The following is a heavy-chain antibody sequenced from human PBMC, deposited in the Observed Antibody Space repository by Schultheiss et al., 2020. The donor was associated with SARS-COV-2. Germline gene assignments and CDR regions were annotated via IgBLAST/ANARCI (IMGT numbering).Heavy chain of an antibody. Sequence: GGSLRLSCAASGFTFSTYPMYWVRQAPGKGLEWVGRIKSKTDGGTTDYAAPVKGRFTISRDDSKNTLYLQMNSLKTEDTAVYYCTTPLGSAAPFYYYYGMDVWGQGTTVTVSS. V-gene: IGHV3-15*07. CDR3: TTPLGSAAPFYYYYGMDV. CDR1: GFTFSTYP. D-gene: IGHD6-13*01. J-gene: IGHJ6*02. CDR2: IKSKTDGGTT.